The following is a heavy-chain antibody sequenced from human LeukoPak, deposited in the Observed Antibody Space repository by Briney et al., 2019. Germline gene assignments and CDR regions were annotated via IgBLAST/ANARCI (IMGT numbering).Heavy chain of an antibody. CDR2: ISGSGGST. Sequence: PGGSLRLSCAASGFTVSSNYMSWVRQAPGKGLEWVSAISGSGGSTYCADSVKGRFTISRDNSKNTLYLQMNSLRAEDTAVYYCAKLSYYYDITWGQGTLVTVSS. D-gene: IGHD3-22*01. CDR3: AKLSYYYDIT. V-gene: IGHV3-23*01. J-gene: IGHJ4*02. CDR1: GFTVSSNY.